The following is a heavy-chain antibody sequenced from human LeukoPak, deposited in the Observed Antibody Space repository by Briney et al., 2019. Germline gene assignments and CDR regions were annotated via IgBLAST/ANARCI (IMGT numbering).Heavy chain of an antibody. V-gene: IGHV4-34*12. J-gene: IGHJ4*02. CDR1: GGSFSAYY. CDR3: ARHSNFWDINC. D-gene: IGHD3-3*01. Sequence: PSETLSLTCAVYGGSFSAYYWNWVRQPPGKGLEWIGEIIHSGSTNYNPSLKSRVTISVDTSKNQFSLKLSSVTAADTAVYYCARHSNFWDINCWGQGTLVIVSS. CDR2: IIHSGST.